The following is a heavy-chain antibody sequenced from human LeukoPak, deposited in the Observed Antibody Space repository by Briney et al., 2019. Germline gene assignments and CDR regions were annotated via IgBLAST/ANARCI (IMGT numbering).Heavy chain of an antibody. J-gene: IGHJ4*02. CDR1: GGSFSGYY. D-gene: IGHD5-12*01. Sequence: SETLSLTCAVYGGSFSGYYWSWIRQPPGKGLEWIGEINHSGSTNYNPSLKSRVTISVDTSKNQFSLKLSSVTAADTAVYYCASPDYSGYNRWGQGTLVTVSS. CDR2: INHSGST. CDR3: ASPDYSGYNR. V-gene: IGHV4-34*01.